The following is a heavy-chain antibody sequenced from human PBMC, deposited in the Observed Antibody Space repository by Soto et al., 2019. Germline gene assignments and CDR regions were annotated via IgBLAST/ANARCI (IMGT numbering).Heavy chain of an antibody. CDR1: GFIADDYA. CDR2: ISSNSATI. CDR3: VKDMKWGGMTTIHYFDS. J-gene: IGHJ4*02. D-gene: IGHD4-17*01. Sequence: VQLVESGGGLVQPGRSLRLPCVASGFIADDYAMHWVRQAPGKGLEWVSGISSNSATINYADSVKGRFTISRDNAKNSLFLQMNSLRPEDTAFYYCVKDMKWGGMTTIHYFDSWGQGTLVTVSS. V-gene: IGHV3-9*02.